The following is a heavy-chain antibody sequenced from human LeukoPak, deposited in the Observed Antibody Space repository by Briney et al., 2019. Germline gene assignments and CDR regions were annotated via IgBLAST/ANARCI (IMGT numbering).Heavy chain of an antibody. D-gene: IGHD1-26*01. J-gene: IGHJ6*02. Sequence: AASVKVSCKASGYTFTSYDINWVRQATGQGLEWMGWMNPNSGNTGYAQKFQGRVTMTRNTSISTAYMELSSLRSEDTAVYYCARAEEHRKGGGGTKFGMDVWGQGANGNVS. V-gene: IGHV1-8*01. CDR3: ARAEEHRKGGGGTKFGMDV. CDR1: GYTFTSYD. CDR2: MNPNSGNT.